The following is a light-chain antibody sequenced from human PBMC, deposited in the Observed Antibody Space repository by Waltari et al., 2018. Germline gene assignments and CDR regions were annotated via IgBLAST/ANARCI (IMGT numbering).Light chain of an antibody. V-gene: IGKV3-20*01. CDR1: QSVSSSY. CDR2: GAS. Sequence: EIVLPQSPGTLSLSPGERATLSCRASQSVSSSYLAWYQQKPGQAPRLLIDGASSRATGIPDRFSGSWSGTDFTLTISRLEPEDFAVYYCQQYGSSSWTFGQGTKVEIK. CDR3: QQYGSSSWT. J-gene: IGKJ1*01.